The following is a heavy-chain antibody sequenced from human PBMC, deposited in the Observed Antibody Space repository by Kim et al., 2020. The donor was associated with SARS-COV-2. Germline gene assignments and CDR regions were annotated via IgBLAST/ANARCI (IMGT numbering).Heavy chain of an antibody. D-gene: IGHD6-13*01. Sequence: ADSVMGRFTISRDSSQNTVFLQVTSLRDDDTAVYYCAKDRAAAAGTGQFDYWGQGTLVTVSS. V-gene: IGHV3-23*01. CDR3: AKDRAAAAGTGQFDY. J-gene: IGHJ4*02.